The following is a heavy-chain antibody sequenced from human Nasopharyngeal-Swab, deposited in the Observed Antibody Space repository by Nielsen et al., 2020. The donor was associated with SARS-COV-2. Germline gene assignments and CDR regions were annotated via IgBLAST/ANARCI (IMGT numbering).Heavy chain of an antibody. V-gene: IGHV3-23*01. CDR2: ISGSGDST. Sequence: GESLKISCAASGFTFSSYAMTWVRQAPGKGLEWVSGISGSGDSTYCADSVKGRFTISRDNSKNTLYLQMNSLRAEDTAVYYCARRWDYYESSGYYYGLSPIDYWGQGTLVTVSS. CDR3: ARRWDYYESSGYYYGLSPIDY. D-gene: IGHD3-22*01. CDR1: GFTFSSYA. J-gene: IGHJ4*02.